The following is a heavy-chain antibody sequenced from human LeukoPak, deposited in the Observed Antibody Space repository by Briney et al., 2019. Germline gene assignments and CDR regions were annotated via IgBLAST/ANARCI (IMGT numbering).Heavy chain of an antibody. D-gene: IGHD7-27*01. CDR1: GDTVSSYV. CDR3: ARGPPNWGYDY. V-gene: IGHV1-8*01. J-gene: IGHJ4*02. Sequence: ASVKVSCKASGDTVSSYVISWVRQAPGQGFEWMGWMSPNSGNTGYAQKFQGRVTMTRSTSMSTAYMELSSLSSEDTAVYYCARGPPNWGYDYWGQGTLVTVSS. CDR2: MSPNSGNT.